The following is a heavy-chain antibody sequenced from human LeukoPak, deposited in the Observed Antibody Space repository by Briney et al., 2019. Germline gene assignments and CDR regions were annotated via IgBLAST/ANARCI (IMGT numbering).Heavy chain of an antibody. CDR2: INSDGSTT. J-gene: IGHJ4*02. CDR1: GFTFSSYW. V-gene: IGHV3-74*01. CDR3: AREHTAALGY. D-gene: IGHD2-15*01. Sequence: GSLRLSCAASGFTFSSYWMHWVRQAPGKGLVWVSLINSDGSTTSYADSVKGRFTISRDNAKNTLYLQMNSLRAEDTAVYYCAREHTAALGYWGQGTLVTVSS.